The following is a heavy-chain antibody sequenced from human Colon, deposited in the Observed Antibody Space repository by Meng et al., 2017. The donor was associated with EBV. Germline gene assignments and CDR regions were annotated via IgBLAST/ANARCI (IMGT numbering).Heavy chain of an antibody. CDR3: ARFYCSSTSCPHVLFDY. CDR1: GFIFTSYA. CDR2: ISAYNGNT. Sequence: VQVGRSGAEFKKPGASVKVSCEASGFIFTSYAISWVRQAPGQGLQYMGWISAYNGNTNYAQELQGRVTMTTDTSTCTAYMELRSLRFDDTAVYYCARFYCSSTSCPHVLFDYWGQGTLVTVSS. J-gene: IGHJ4*02. D-gene: IGHD2-2*01. V-gene: IGHV1-18*01.